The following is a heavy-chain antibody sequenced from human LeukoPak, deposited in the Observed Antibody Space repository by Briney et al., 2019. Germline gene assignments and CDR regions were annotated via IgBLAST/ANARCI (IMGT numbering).Heavy chain of an antibody. J-gene: IGHJ4*02. CDR1: GFTFSSYG. V-gene: IGHV3-30*02. D-gene: IGHD3-10*01. Sequence: QPGGSLRLSCAASGFTFSSYGMHWVRQAPGKGLEWVAFIRYDGSNKYYADSVKGRFTISRDNSKNTLYLQMNSLRAEDTAVYYCAKEGEPEPQNYYGSGSYPFDYWGQGTLVTVSS. CDR2: IRYDGSNK. CDR3: AKEGEPEPQNYYGSGSYPFDY.